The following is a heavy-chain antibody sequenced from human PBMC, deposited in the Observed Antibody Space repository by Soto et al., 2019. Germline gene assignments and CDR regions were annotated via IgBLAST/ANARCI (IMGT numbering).Heavy chain of an antibody. D-gene: IGHD3-10*01. CDR2: IKQGGTQT. Sequence: PGGSLRLSCAASGFTFSSYAMKWVRQAPGKGLEWVAMIKQGGTQTYYVDSVKGRFTISRDNAKNSLYLQMNSLRAEDTAVYYCARGRVRSFITMVRGVINYFDYWGQGTLVTVSS. V-gene: IGHV3-7*01. J-gene: IGHJ4*02. CDR3: ARGRVRSFITMVRGVINYFDY. CDR1: GFTFSSYA.